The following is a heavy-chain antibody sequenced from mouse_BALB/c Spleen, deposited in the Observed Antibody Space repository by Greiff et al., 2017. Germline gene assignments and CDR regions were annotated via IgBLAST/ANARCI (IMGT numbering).Heavy chain of an antibody. D-gene: IGHD1-2*01. V-gene: IGHV5-6-4*01. CDR1: GFTFSSYT. CDR3: TRGDGAFDY. J-gene: IGHJ2*01. Sequence: EVQLVESGGGLVKPGGSLKLSCAASGFTFSSYTMSWVRQTPEKRLEWVATISSGGSYTYYPDSVKGRFTISRDNAKNTLYLQMSSLKSEDTAMYYCTRGDGAFDYWGQGTTLTVSS. CDR2: ISSGGSYT.